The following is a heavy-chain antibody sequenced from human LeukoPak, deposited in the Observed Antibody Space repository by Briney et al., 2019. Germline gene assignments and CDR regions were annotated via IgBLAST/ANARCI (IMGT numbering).Heavy chain of an antibody. CDR2: ISRSGVAT. D-gene: IGHD3-22*01. CDR3: AKHSHDGSAPYYEVQLDY. J-gene: IGHJ4*02. Sequence: GGSLRLSCTASGFTFSSYAMSWVRQAPGKGLEWVSTISRSGVATYYANSVKGRFTISRDNSKNTVYLQMNSLRAEDTAIYYCAKHSHDGSAPYYEVQLDYWGQGTLVTVSS. V-gene: IGHV3-23*01. CDR1: GFTFSSYA.